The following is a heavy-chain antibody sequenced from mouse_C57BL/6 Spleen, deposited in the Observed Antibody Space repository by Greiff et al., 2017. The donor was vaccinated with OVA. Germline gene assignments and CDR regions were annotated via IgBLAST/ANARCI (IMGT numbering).Heavy chain of an antibody. Sequence: QVQLQQSGAELARPGASVKLSCKASGYTFTSYGISWVKQRTGQGLEWIGEIYPRSGNTYYNEKFKGKATLTADKSSSTAYMELRSLTSEDSAVYFCARRITTVVAPCFDVWGTGTTVTVSS. V-gene: IGHV1-81*01. CDR3: ARRITTVVAPCFDV. J-gene: IGHJ1*03. CDR2: IYPRSGNT. D-gene: IGHD1-1*01. CDR1: GYTFTSYG.